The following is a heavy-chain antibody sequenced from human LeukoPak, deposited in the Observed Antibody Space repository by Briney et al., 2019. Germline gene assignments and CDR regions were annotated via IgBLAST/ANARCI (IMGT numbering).Heavy chain of an antibody. CDR2: INSDGSNT. J-gene: IGHJ4*02. CDR1: GFTFSSYW. D-gene: IGHD5-18*01. Sequence: HPGGSLRLSCAASGFTFSSYWMHWVGQAPGKGLVWVSRINSDGSNTNYADSVKGRFTISRDNAKNTLYLQMSSLRAEDTAVYYCVRDQGYTYAIGYWGQGTLVTVSS. CDR3: VRDQGYTYAIGY. V-gene: IGHV3-74*01.